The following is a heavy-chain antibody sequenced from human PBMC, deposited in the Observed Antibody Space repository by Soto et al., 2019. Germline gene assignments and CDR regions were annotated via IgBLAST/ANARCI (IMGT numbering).Heavy chain of an antibody. D-gene: IGHD2-2*01. V-gene: IGHV3-73*01. CDR3: TSLVPAAMPLGY. CDR1: GFTFSGSA. J-gene: IGHJ4*02. CDR2: IRSKANSYAT. Sequence: GGSLRVSCAASGFTFSGSAMHWVRQASGKGLEWVGRIRSKANSYATAYAASVEGRFTISRDGSKNTAYLQMNSLKTEDTAVYYCTSLVPAAMPLGYWGQGTLVTVSS.